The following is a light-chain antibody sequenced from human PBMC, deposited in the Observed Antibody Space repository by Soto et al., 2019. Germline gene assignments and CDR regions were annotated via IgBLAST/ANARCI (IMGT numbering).Light chain of an antibody. CDR3: QQRSHGLT. Sequence: DIVWTQTPGTLSLSPRDRATLSCRASQSVSNYVAWYQQRPGQAPRLLIYDASNRATGIPARFSGSGSGTDFTLTISSLEPEDFAVYYCQQRSHGLTFGGGTKVDI. CDR2: DAS. V-gene: IGKV3-11*01. CDR1: QSVSNY. J-gene: IGKJ4*01.